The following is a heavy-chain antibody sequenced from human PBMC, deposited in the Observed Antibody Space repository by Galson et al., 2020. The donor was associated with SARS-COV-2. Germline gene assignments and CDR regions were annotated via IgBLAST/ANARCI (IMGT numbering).Heavy chain of an antibody. D-gene: IGHD2-21*02. CDR3: TTDRGTNCGGDCHETP. V-gene: IGHV3-15*01. CDR2: IKSKNNGGTI. CDR1: GFTFSFAW. J-gene: IGHJ5*02. Sequence: GGSLRLSCAASGFTFSFAWMSWVRQAPGKGLEWVGRIKSKNNGGTIDYAAPVKGRYTISRDDSKNTLYLEMNSLKTEDTAVYYGTTDRGTNCGGDCHETPWGQGTLVTVSS.